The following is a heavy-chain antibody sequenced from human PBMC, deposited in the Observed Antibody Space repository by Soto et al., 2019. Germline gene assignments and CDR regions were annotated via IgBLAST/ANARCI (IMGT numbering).Heavy chain of an antibody. CDR3: ATPSSSWYDY. V-gene: IGHV1-24*01. CDR1: GYTLTELS. D-gene: IGHD6-13*01. Sequence: AASVKVSCKVSGYTLTELSMHWVRQAPGKGLEWMGGFDPEDGETIYAQRFQGRVTMTEDTSTDTAYMELSSLRSEDTAVYCCATPSSSWYDYWGQGTLVTVSS. J-gene: IGHJ4*02. CDR2: FDPEDGET.